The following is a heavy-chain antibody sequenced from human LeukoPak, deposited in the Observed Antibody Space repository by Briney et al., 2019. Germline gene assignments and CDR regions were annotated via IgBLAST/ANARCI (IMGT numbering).Heavy chain of an antibody. CDR3: ARGLGVLNYDILTGYGT. J-gene: IGHJ5*02. CDR2: IYHSGST. V-gene: IGHV4-4*02. CDR1: GGSISSSNW. Sequence: SETLSLTCAVSGGSISSSNWWSWVRQPPGKGLEWIGEIYHSGSTNYNPSLKSRVTISVDKSKNQFSLKLSSVTAADTAVYYCARGLGVLNYDILTGYGTWGQGTLVTVSS. D-gene: IGHD3-9*01.